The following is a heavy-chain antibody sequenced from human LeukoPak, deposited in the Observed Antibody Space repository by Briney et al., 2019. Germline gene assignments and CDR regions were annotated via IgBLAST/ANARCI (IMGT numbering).Heavy chain of an antibody. CDR1: GFTFSSYS. J-gene: IGHJ3*02. Sequence: GGSLKLSCEASGFTFSSYSMNWVRQAPGKGLEWVSYISFSSATIHYADSVKGRFTISRDNSKNTLYLQMGSLRAEDMAVYYCARARSSGWYVAFDIWGQGTMVTVSS. CDR3: ARARSSGWYVAFDI. D-gene: IGHD6-19*01. CDR2: ISFSSATI. V-gene: IGHV3-48*01.